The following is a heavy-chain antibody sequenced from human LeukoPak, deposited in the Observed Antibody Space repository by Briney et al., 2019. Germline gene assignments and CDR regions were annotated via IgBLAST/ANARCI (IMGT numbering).Heavy chain of an antibody. CDR1: GGSFSGYY. D-gene: IGHD3-22*01. CDR2: INHSGST. J-gene: IGHJ4*02. Sequence: SETLSLTCAVYGGSFSGYYWSRIRQPPGKGLEWIGEINHSGSTNYNPSLKSRVTISVDTSKNQSSLKLSSVTAADTAVYYCARWYYDSSGYRYFDYWGQGTLVTVSS. V-gene: IGHV4-34*01. CDR3: ARWYYDSSGYRYFDY.